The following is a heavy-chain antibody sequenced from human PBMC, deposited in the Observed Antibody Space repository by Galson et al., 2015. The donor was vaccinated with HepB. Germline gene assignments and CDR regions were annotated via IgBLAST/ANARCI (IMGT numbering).Heavy chain of an antibody. D-gene: IGHD3-3*01. CDR1: GTTFASSA. Sequence: SLRLSCAASGTTFASSALHWVRQAPGKGLEWVSLISYTGTNKYYADSVKGRVTVFRDSSKETLYLQMNSLRIEDTAVYYCAISEEWLEGWFDPWGQGTLVSVSS. CDR3: AISEEWLEGWFDP. V-gene: IGHV3-30*04. J-gene: IGHJ5*02. CDR2: ISYTGTNK.